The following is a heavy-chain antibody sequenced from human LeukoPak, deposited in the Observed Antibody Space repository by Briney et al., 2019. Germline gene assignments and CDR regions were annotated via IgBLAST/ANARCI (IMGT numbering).Heavy chain of an antibody. CDR1: GFTFSTYV. Sequence: GGSLRLSCAASGFTFSTYVMSWVRQAPGKELEWVSGISNSGGSTSYADSVKGRFTISSDTSKNTLYLQMNSLRAEDTAVYYCARDHDGIASFDIWGQGTMVTVSS. V-gene: IGHV3-23*01. CDR2: ISNSGGST. J-gene: IGHJ3*02. D-gene: IGHD3-22*01. CDR3: ARDHDGIASFDI.